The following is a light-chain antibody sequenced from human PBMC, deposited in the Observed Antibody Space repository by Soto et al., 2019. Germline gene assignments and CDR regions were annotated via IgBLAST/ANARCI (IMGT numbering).Light chain of an antibody. Sequence: QSVLTQPPSASGTPGKTVIISCSGTSSNIGSSPVNWYQQLPGTAPKLLIYINNQRPSGVPDRFSASKSGTSASLAISGLQSEDEADYCCAAWDDSLNGLVFGGGTKLTVL. CDR2: INN. V-gene: IGLV1-44*01. CDR1: SSNIGSSP. J-gene: IGLJ2*01. CDR3: AAWDDSLNGLV.